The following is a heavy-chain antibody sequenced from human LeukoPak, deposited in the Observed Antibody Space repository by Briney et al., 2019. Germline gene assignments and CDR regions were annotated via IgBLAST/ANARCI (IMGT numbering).Heavy chain of an antibody. CDR1: GGSISTYS. CDR3: ARVVGVVHSAFDI. Sequence: SETLSLTCSVSGGSISTYSWNWIRQPPGKGLEWIGYIYYSGTTNYNPSLKSRATMSVDTSKNQFSLKLTSVTAADTATYYCARVVGVVHSAFDIWGQGTMVTVSS. V-gene: IGHV4-59*08. CDR2: IYYSGTT. J-gene: IGHJ3*02. D-gene: IGHD1-26*01.